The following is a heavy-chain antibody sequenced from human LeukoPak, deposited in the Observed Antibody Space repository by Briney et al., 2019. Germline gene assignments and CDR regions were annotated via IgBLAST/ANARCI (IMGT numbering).Heavy chain of an antibody. CDR3: ARLHFAAAEEFDP. J-gene: IGHJ5*02. CDR1: GGSINGYY. D-gene: IGHD6-13*01. CDR2: ICYSGNT. Sequence: PAETLSLTCTVFGGSINGYYWSWIRQPPGKGLEWIGYICYSGNTNYNPSLKGRVSISVDTSKNQFSLNLSSVTAADTAVYYCARLHFAAAEEFDPWGQGTLVTVSS. V-gene: IGHV4-59*08.